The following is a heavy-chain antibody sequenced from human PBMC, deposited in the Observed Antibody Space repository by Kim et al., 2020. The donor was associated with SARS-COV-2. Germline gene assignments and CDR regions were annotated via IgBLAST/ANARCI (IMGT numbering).Heavy chain of an antibody. Sequence: SETLSLTCTVSGGSISSSSRYWGWIRQPPGKGLEWIGHISYSGSTYYNPSLKSRVTISVDTSKNQFSLRLTPVSAADTAVYYSARGLTSREGWGNWFDP. CDR3: ARGLTSREGWGNWFDP. CDR2: ISYSGST. D-gene: IGHD3-16*01. V-gene: IGHV4-39*01. CDR1: GGSISSSSRY. J-gene: IGHJ5*02.